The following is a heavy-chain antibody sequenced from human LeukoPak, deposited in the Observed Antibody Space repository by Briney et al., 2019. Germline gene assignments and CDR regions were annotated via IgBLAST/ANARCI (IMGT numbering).Heavy chain of an antibody. CDR3: AREPPNIVVVPIYGMDV. D-gene: IGHD2-2*01. CDR2: INHSGST. J-gene: IGHJ6*02. Sequence: SETLSLTCAVYGGSFSGYYWSWIRQPPGKGLEWIGEINHSGSTNYNPSLKGRVTISVDTSKNQFSLKLSSVTAADTAVYYCAREPPNIVVVPIYGMDVWGPGTTVTVSS. V-gene: IGHV4-34*01. CDR1: GGSFSGYY.